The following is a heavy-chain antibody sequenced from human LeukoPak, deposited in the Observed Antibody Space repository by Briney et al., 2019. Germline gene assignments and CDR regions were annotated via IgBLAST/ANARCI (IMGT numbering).Heavy chain of an antibody. CDR2: INTNTGNP. D-gene: IGHD3-22*01. Sequence: VASVKVSCKASGYTFTSYAMNWVRQAPGRGLEWMGWINTNTGNPTYAQGFTGRFVFSLDTSVSTAYLQISSLKAEDTAVYYCARDLMGYYDSSEYLVYWGQGTLVTVSS. V-gene: IGHV7-4-1*02. CDR3: ARDLMGYYDSSEYLVY. J-gene: IGHJ4*02. CDR1: GYTFTSYA.